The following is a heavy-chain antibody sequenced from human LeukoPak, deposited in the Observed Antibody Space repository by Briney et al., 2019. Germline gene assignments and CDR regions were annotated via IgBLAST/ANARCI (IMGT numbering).Heavy chain of an antibody. CDR1: GFIYTNYG. J-gene: IGHJ4*02. CDR2: ISGSGSYI. Sequence: GGSLRLSCAASGFIYTNYGMNWVRQAPGKGLEWVSYISGSGSYIDYADSVKGRFTISRDNAENSLYLQMNSLRAEDTAVYYCASGYCSGGSCHGDYWGQGTLVTVSS. D-gene: IGHD2-15*01. CDR3: ASGYCSGGSCHGDY. V-gene: IGHV3-21*05.